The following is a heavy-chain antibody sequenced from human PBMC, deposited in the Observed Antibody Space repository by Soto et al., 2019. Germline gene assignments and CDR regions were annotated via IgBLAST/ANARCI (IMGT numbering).Heavy chain of an antibody. Sequence: PGGSLRLSCAASGFRFSDYHMSWIRQAPGKGLEWISYITYSSTVIYYADSVRGRFTISRDNAKNSLYLEMSSLRAEDTAFYYCARGSMYFDFWGQGLLVTSPQ. V-gene: IGHV3-11*01. CDR1: GFRFSDYH. CDR2: ITYSSTVI. CDR3: ARGSMYFDF. J-gene: IGHJ4*02. D-gene: IGHD2-2*01.